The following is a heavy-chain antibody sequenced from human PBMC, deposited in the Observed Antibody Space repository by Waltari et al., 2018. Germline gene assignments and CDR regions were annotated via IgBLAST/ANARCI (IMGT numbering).Heavy chain of an antibody. V-gene: IGHV4-39*01. CDR1: GGSFTGSSYS. CDR3: ARPRYSSSWYLFDY. CDR2: IYYSGST. Sequence: LQLQESGPGLVRPSETLSLTSPVPGGSFTGSSYSWGWIRKPPGKGLEWIGSIYYSGSTYYNPSLKSRVTISVDTSKNQFSLKLSSVTAADTAVYYCARPRYSSSWYLFDYWGQGTLVTVSS. D-gene: IGHD6-13*01. J-gene: IGHJ4*02.